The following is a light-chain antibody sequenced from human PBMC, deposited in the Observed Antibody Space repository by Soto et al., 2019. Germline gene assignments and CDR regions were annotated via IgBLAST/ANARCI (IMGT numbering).Light chain of an antibody. CDR3: GADHGSGSNFMV. Sequence: QPVLTQPPSASASLGASVTLTCTLSSGYSNYKVDWYQQRPGKGPRFVMRVGTGGIVGSKGDGIPDRFSVLGSGLNRYLTINNIQEEDESDYHCGADHGSGSNFMVFGGGTKLTVL. CDR1: SGYSNYK. J-gene: IGLJ2*01. V-gene: IGLV9-49*01. CDR2: VGTGGIVG.